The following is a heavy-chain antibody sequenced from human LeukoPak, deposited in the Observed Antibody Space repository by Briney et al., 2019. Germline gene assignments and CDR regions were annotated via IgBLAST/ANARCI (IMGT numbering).Heavy chain of an antibody. D-gene: IGHD2-15*01. CDR3: AMGEGTKGVNCSGGRCYYNWFDP. CDR1: VCIFSSYA. J-gene: IGHJ5*02. Sequence: SVKVSCKASVCIFSSYALNWLRPAPAQGLAWMGGIIPIFCTENYAQKFQGRVTITADEPTSTAYMELSSLRSEDRAVNYCAMGEGTKGVNCSGGRCYYNWFDPWGQGTLVTVSS. CDR2: IIPIFCTE. V-gene: IGHV1-69*01.